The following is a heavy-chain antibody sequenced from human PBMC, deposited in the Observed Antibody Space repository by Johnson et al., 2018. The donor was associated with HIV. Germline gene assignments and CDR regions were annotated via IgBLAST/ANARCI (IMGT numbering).Heavy chain of an antibody. CDR1: GFTFSSYD. CDR2: IGTAGDT. D-gene: IGHD3-22*01. Sequence: VQLVESGGGLVQPGGSLRLSCAASGFTFSSYDMHWVRQATGKGLEWVSAIGTAGDTYYPGSVKGRFTISRENAKNSLYLQMNSLRAGDTAVYYCARVRRSSGYYRDAFDFWGQGTMVTVSS. CDR3: ARVRRSSGYYRDAFDF. V-gene: IGHV3-13*01. J-gene: IGHJ3*01.